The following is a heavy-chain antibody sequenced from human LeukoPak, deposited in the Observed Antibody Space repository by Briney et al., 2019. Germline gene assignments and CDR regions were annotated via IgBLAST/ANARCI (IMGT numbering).Heavy chain of an antibody. CDR3: AKGSYYNYYMDV. V-gene: IGHV3-23*01. CDR1: GYTFSIYA. Sequence: GALRLSCAASGYTFSIYAVSGVRQSRGKGVECVSAISGSGGSTYYADSVKGRFTITRDNSKNKLYLQMNRIRAEDTDVYYCAKGSYYNYYMDVWGKGTTVTVSS. CDR2: ISGSGGST. J-gene: IGHJ6*03.